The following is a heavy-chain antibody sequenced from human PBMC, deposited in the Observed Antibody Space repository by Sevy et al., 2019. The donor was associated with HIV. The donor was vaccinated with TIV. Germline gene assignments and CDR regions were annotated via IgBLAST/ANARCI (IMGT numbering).Heavy chain of an antibody. CDR3: ARATGRFDP. V-gene: IGHV3-11*06. Sequence: GGSLRFSCAASGFTFSDYYMSWIRQAPGKGLEWVSYISSSSSYTNYADSVKGRFTISRDNAKNSLYLQMNSLRAEDTAVYYCARATGRFDPWGQGTLVTVSS. CDR2: ISSSSSYT. J-gene: IGHJ5*02. CDR1: GFTFSDYY.